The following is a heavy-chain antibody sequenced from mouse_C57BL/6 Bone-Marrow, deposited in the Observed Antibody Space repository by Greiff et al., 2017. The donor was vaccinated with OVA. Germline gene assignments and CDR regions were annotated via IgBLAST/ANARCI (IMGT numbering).Heavy chain of an antibody. CDR1: GYTFTSYW. CDR2: IDPSDSYT. J-gene: IGHJ2*01. CDR3: TRSYYPYCDY. V-gene: IGHV1-50*01. Sequence: QVQLQQPGAELVKPGASVKLSCKASGYTFTSYWMQWVKQRPGKGLEWIGEIDPSDSYTNYNQKFTGKATLTVDKSYSTAYMPLSSLTSDDSAVDYCTRSYYPYCDYWGQGTTLTVSS. D-gene: IGHD2-10*01.